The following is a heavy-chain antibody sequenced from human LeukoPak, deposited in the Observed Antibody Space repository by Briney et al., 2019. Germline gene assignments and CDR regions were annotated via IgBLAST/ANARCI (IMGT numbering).Heavy chain of an antibody. V-gene: IGHV4-61*02. CDR1: GGSISSGSYY. CDR3: ASSIAAAGTGGLDY. Sequence: SETLSLTCTVSGGSISSGSYYWSWIRQPAGKGLEWIGRIYTSGSTNYNPSLKSRVTTSVDTSKNQFSLKLSSVTAADTAVYYCASSIAAAGTGGLDYWGQGTLVTVSS. J-gene: IGHJ4*02. D-gene: IGHD6-13*01. CDR2: IYTSGST.